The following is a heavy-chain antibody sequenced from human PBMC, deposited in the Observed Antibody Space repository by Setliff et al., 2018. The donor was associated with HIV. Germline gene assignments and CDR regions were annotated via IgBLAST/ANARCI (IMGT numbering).Heavy chain of an antibody. J-gene: IGHJ2*01. Sequence: GGSLRLSCAASGFTFSTSWMGWVRQAPGKGLEWVANTKPDEGEKFYVDSVRGRFTISRDNAKNSLYLQMNSLRVEDTAVYFCARGRGVFDLWGRGTLVTVSS. CDR3: ARGRGVFDL. V-gene: IGHV3-7*01. CDR2: TKPDEGEK. CDR1: GFTFSTSW. D-gene: IGHD2-8*01.